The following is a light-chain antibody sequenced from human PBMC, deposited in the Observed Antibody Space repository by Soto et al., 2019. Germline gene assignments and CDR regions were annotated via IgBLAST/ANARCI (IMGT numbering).Light chain of an antibody. V-gene: IGLV1-47*02. CDR2: GNS. J-gene: IGLJ3*02. Sequence: QSVLTQPPSASGTPGQRVTLSCSGSSSNIGYNAVNWYQQLPGKEPNLLMHGNSQRPSGVPDRLSGSKSGTSASLAISGLRTEDEADYYCSSWDDSLSGVVFGGGTKLTVL. CDR1: SSNIGYNA. CDR3: SSWDDSLSGVV.